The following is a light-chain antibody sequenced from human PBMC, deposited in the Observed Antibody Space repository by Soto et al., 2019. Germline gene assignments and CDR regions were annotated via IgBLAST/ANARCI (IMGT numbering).Light chain of an antibody. Sequence: EFVLTQSPGTLSLSPGERATLSCRASQSVSSSFLAWYQQKPGQAPRFLIYGASTRATGIPDRFSGSGSGTDFTLTISRLEPEDFAVYYCQQYGSSPPLTFGGGTKVEIK. V-gene: IGKV3-20*01. CDR1: QSVSSSF. J-gene: IGKJ4*01. CDR3: QQYGSSPPLT. CDR2: GAS.